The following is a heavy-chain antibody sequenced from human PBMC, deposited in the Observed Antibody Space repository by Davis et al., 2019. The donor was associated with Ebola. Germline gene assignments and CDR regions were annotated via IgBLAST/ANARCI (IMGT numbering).Heavy chain of an antibody. CDR1: GFTFDDYA. V-gene: IGHV3-9*01. Sequence: SLKISCAASGFTFDDYAMHWVRQAPGKGLEWVSGISWKSGSIGYADSVKGRFTISRDNAKNSLYLQMNSLRAEDTAVYYCARDLIQQWLIRGYFDYWGQGTLVTVSS. CDR2: ISWKSGSI. J-gene: IGHJ4*02. CDR3: ARDLIQQWLIRGYFDY. D-gene: IGHD6-19*01.